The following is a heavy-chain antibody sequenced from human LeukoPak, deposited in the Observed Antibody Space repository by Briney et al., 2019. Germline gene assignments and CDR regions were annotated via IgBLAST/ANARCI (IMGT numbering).Heavy chain of an antibody. D-gene: IGHD2-8*01. J-gene: IGHJ1*01. CDR2: MYYSGST. V-gene: IGHV4-30-2*01. Sequence: SETLSLTCTVSGGSISSVGYYWSWIRQPPGKGLEWIGYMYYSGSTYYNPSLRNRVTISVDRIKNQFSLKLTSVTAADTAVYYCARDKCTNGVCYEYFQHWGQGTLVTVSS. CDR1: GGSISSVGYY. CDR3: ARDKCTNGVCYEYFQH.